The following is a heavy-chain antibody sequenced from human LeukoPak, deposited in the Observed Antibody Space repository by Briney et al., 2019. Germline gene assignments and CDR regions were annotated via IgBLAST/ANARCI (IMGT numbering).Heavy chain of an antibody. D-gene: IGHD2-2*01. CDR1: GGSICSYI. CDR3: ARSIDQLLRFDH. Sequence: SETLSLTPTDSGGSICSYILSCIRQPPGKGLEWIGYISYSGSTNYNPSLKSRVTLSADTSKNQFSLKLSSVTAADTAVYYCARSIDQLLRFDHWGQAGKLTVSS. V-gene: IGHV4-59*01. J-gene: IGHJ4*02. CDR2: ISYSGST.